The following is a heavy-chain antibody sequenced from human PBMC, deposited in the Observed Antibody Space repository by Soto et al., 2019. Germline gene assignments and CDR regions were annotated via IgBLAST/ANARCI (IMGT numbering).Heavy chain of an antibody. CDR3: TTDYYSGGNYRYRWAY. V-gene: IGHV3-15*01. J-gene: IGHJ4*02. CDR2: IKSETDGGTT. Sequence: EVQLVESGGGLVKPGGSLRLSCAASGFPFSNAWMSWVRQAPGEGLEWVARIKSETDGGTTDYAAPVEGRFTISRDDSKNTLNLKMNNLKTDDTAVYYCTTDYYSGGNYRYRWAYWGQGTLVTVSS. D-gene: IGHD3-16*02. CDR1: GFPFSNAW.